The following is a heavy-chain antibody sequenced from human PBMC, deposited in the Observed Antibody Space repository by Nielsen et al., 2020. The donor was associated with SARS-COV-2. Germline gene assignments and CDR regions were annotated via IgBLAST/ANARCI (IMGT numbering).Heavy chain of an antibody. Sequence: GESLKISCTASGFIFRAYGMHWVRQAPGKGLEWVAIIWYDGSDKYYADSVKGRFTISRDNSKNTLYLELNSVRVEDTAVYFCARIHFGSGNCPVYYSFGMDVWGKGTTVTVSS. J-gene: IGHJ6*04. V-gene: IGHV3-33*01. D-gene: IGHD3-10*01. CDR2: IWYDGSDK. CDR1: GFIFRAYG. CDR3: ARIHFGSGNCPVYYSFGMDV.